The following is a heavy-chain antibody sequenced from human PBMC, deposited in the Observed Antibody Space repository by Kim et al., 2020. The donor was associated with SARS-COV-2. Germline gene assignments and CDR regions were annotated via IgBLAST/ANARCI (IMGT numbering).Heavy chain of an antibody. D-gene: IGHD6-13*01. CDR1: GSSIGIGYY. J-gene: IGHJ3*01. CDR3: ARMEISGWFNFDV. V-gene: IGHV4-38-2*02. CDR2: ISHTGNT. Sequence: SKTLSLTCTVSGSSIGIGYYWAWIRQPPGRGLEWIGSISHTGNTYSNPSLRGRISISVDTSKRQFSLNVTSVTAADTAVYSCARMEISGWFNFDVWGLGTMVTVSS.